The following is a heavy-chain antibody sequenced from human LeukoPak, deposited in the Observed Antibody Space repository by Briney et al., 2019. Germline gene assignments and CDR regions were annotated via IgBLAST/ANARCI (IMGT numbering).Heavy chain of an antibody. CDR3: SKDPNGDYVGAFDM. V-gene: IGHV3-33*03. D-gene: IGHD4-17*01. CDR1: GFTFSVYG. Sequence: GGSLRLSCAASGFTFSVYGMHWVRQAPGKGLEWVAVIWNDGSNENYVDSVKGRFTISRDNSKNTLYLQMNSLRADDTAVYYCSKDPNGDYVGAFDMWGPGTMVTVSS. J-gene: IGHJ3*02. CDR2: IWNDGSNE.